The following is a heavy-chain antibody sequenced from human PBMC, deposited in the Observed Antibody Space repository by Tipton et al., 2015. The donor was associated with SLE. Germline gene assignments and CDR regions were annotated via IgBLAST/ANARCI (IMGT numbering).Heavy chain of an antibody. CDR2: IFHSGVT. J-gene: IGHJ4*02. CDR1: GGSISDSRW. D-gene: IGHD3-3*01. V-gene: IGHV4-4*01. Sequence: TLSLTCTVSGGSISDSRWWSWVRQSPGKGLEWIGEIFHSGVTNYNPSLKSRLTLSVDMSENQFSLRLNSVTAADTATYFCASRDSRYFFGSLDYWGQGSLVTVSS. CDR3: ASRDSRYFFGSLDY.